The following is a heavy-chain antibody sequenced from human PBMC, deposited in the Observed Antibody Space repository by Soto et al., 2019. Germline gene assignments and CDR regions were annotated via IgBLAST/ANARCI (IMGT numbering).Heavy chain of an antibody. V-gene: IGHV3-23*01. CDR3: AREYSSGWYFFDY. CDR2: ISGSGGSP. J-gene: IGHJ4*02. D-gene: IGHD6-19*01. Sequence: LRLSCAASGFTFSNYVMGWVRQAPGKGLEWVSVISGSGGSPYYADSVKGRFTISRDNSKNTLYLQMNSLRADDTAVYYCAREYSSGWYFFDYWGQGTLVTVSS. CDR1: GFTFSNYV.